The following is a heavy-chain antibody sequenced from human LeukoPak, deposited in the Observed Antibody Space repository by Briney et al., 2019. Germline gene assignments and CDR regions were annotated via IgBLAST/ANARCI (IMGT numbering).Heavy chain of an antibody. CDR1: GGSISSSRDY. Sequence: SETLSLTCTVSGGSISSSRDYWAWIRQPPGKGLEWIANIYYSGSTYYSPSLKSRVTISVDTSKNQFFLKLSSVTAADTAVYYCASLRKPNYYDSSGYYILGLNWFDPWGQGTLVTVSS. CDR3: ASLRKPNYYDSSGYYILGLNWFDP. V-gene: IGHV4-39*01. CDR2: IYYSGST. J-gene: IGHJ5*02. D-gene: IGHD3-22*01.